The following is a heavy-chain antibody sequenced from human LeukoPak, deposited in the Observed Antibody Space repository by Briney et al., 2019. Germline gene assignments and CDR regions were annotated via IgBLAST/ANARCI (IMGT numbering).Heavy chain of an antibody. D-gene: IGHD1-1*01. CDR2: IYYSGST. V-gene: IGHV4-39*01. Sequence: SETLSLTCTVSGGSISSSSYYWGWIRQPPGKGREWIGSIYYSGSTYYNPSLKSRVTISVDTSKNQFSLKLSSVTAADTAVYYCVREGGTTGDFDYWGQGTLVTVSS. J-gene: IGHJ4*02. CDR3: VREGGTTGDFDY. CDR1: GGSISSSSYY.